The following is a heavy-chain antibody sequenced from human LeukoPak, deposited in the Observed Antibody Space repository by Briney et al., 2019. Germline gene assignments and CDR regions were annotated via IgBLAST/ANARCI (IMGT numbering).Heavy chain of an antibody. CDR3: ARDRDYYGSGSPIH. CDR2: IYSGGST. V-gene: IGHV3-66*01. CDR1: GFTVSSNY. D-gene: IGHD3-10*01. J-gene: IGHJ4*02. Sequence: GGSLRLSCAASGFTVSSNYMSWVRQAPGKGLEWVSVIYSGGSTYYAGSVKGRFTISRDNSKNTLYLQMNSLRAEDTAVYYCARDRDYYGSGSPIHWGQGTLVTVSS.